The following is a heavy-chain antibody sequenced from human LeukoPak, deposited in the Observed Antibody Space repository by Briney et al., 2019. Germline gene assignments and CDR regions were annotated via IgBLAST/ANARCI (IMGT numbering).Heavy chain of an antibody. J-gene: IGHJ3*02. CDR3: ARGVTYYDFWSGYRAFDI. V-gene: IGHV4-34*01. D-gene: IGHD3-3*01. CDR2: VAHKGPT. Sequence: SETLTLTCAVYGASLSDYYWSWMRQPPGKGLQWIGEVAHKGPTVYSPTLNRKYNPSFKSRVTMSVDPSKNQFSLKLSSVTAADTAVYYCARGVTYYDFWSGYRAFDIWGQGTMVTVSS. CDR1: GASLSDYY.